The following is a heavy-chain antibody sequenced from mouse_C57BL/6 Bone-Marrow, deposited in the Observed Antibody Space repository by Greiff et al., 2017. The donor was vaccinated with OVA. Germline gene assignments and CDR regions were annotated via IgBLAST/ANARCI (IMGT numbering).Heavy chain of an antibody. D-gene: IGHD2-9*01. J-gene: IGHJ4*01. Sequence: QVQLQQSGPELVKPGASVKISCKASGYAFSSSWMNWVKQRPGQGLEWIGRIYPGDGDTNYNGKFKGKATLTADKSSSTAYMQLSSLTSEDSAVYFCAIPTMVTTVYYAMDYWGQGTSVTVSS. CDR1: GYAFSSSW. CDR2: IYPGDGDT. CDR3: AIPTMVTTVYYAMDY. V-gene: IGHV1-82*01.